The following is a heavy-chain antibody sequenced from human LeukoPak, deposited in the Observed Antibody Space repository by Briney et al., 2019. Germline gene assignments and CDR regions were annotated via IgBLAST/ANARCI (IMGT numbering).Heavy chain of an antibody. CDR1: GFTFSSYE. CDR2: ISSRSDTI. CDR3: ARETVAITYHGSGRRTYFYYGMDV. J-gene: IGHJ6*02. V-gene: IGHV3-48*03. Sequence: GGSLRLSCAASGFTFSSYEMNWVRQAPGKGLEWVSYISSRSDTIYYADSVKGRFTISRDNAKNSLYLQINSLRAEDTAVYYCARETVAITYHGSGRRTYFYYGMDVWGQGTTVTVSS. D-gene: IGHD3-10*01.